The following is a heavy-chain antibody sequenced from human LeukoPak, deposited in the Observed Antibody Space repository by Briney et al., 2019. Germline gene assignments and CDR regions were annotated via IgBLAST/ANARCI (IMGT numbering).Heavy chain of an antibody. CDR3: ARGGEYGSGSYYKY. Sequence: SETLSLTCTVSGGSISSSRYFWGWIRQPPGKGLEWIGSIFYSGSTYSNPSLKSRVTISVDTSKNQFSLKLSSVTAADTAVYYCARGGEYGSGSYYKYWGQGTLVTVSS. V-gene: IGHV4-39*01. D-gene: IGHD3-10*01. CDR1: GGSISSSRYF. J-gene: IGHJ4*02. CDR2: IFYSGST.